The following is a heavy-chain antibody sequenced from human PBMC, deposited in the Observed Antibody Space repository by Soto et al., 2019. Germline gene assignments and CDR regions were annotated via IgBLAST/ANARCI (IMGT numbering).Heavy chain of an antibody. CDR3: ARDSITIFGVVIIHGWFDP. D-gene: IGHD3-3*01. CDR2: IIPIFGTA. CDR1: GGTFSSYA. J-gene: IGHJ5*02. Sequence: GASVKVSCKXSGGTFSSYAISWVRRAPGQGLEWMGGIIPIFGTANYAQKFQGRVTITADESTSTAYMELSSLRSEDTAVYYCARDSITIFGVVIIHGWFDPWGQGTLVTVSS. V-gene: IGHV1-69*13.